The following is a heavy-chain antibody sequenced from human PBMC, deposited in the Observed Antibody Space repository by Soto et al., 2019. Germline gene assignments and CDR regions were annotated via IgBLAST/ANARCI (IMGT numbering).Heavy chain of an antibody. CDR1: GFTFSSYA. CDR2: IGSAGDT. Sequence: EVQLVESGGGLVQPGGSLRLSCAASGFTFSSYAVLWVRQPTGKGLEWVSVIGSAGDTYYPGSVKGRFTISRENAKNSLYLQMNSLRAEDTAVYYCARGYLGSFDYWGQGTLVTVSS. V-gene: IGHV3-13*01. J-gene: IGHJ4*02. CDR3: ARGYLGSFDY. D-gene: IGHD7-27*01.